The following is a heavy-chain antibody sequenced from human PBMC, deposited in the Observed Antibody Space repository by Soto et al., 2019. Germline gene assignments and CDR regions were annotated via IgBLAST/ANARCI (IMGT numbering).Heavy chain of an antibody. CDR3: ASVGSDYDNSGYYLP. D-gene: IGHD3-22*01. J-gene: IGHJ5*02. Sequence: TYTVAGGACKSRSYYWSWVRQPPGKGLEWIGYVYYTGRTSYSPSLKSRVTISADTSKNQFSLILTSVTTADTAVYYCASVGSDYDNSGYYLPWGPGTLVTVSS. CDR2: VYYTGRT. V-gene: IGHV4-61*01. CDR1: GGACKSRSYY.